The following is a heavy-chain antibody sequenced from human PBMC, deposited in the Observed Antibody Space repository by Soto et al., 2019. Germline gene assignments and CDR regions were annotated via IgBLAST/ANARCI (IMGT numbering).Heavy chain of an antibody. CDR2: ISGSGGST. J-gene: IGHJ5*02. CDR3: AKGRTLGCSGGSCRIRNGFDP. Sequence: EVQLLESGGGLVQPGGSLRLSCEASGFTFSAYAMSWVRQAPGKGLEWLSAISGSGGSTNYADSVNGRFAISRDNSKNTVYLEMHSLGVEDTAVYYCAKGRTLGCSGGSCRIRNGFDPWGQGTLVTVSS. CDR1: GFTFSAYA. D-gene: IGHD2-15*01. V-gene: IGHV3-23*01.